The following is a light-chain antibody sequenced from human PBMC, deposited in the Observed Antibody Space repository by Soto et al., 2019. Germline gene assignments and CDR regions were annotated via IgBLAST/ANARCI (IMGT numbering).Light chain of an antibody. Sequence: EIVMTQSPATLSVSPGERATLSCRASQSVSSNLAWYQQKPGQAPRLLIYGASTRATGIPARFSGSGSGTELTHTISSLQSEDFAVYYCQKYNNWPPLTFGGGTKVEIK. V-gene: IGKV3D-15*01. CDR3: QKYNNWPPLT. CDR1: QSVSSN. CDR2: GAS. J-gene: IGKJ4*01.